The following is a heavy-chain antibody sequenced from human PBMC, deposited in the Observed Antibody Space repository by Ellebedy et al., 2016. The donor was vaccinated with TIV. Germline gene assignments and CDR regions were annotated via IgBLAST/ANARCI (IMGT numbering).Heavy chain of an antibody. CDR3: ARVYGYSSSWSYGRYV. J-gene: IGHJ6*01. D-gene: IGHD6-13*01. V-gene: IGHV1-2*02. CDR2: IKPDSGGT. CDR1: GYSXXXYY. Sequence: AASVKVSCKASGYSXXXYYIXXVRPXPGQGLXWMGWIKPDSGGTRYAQNFQGRVTMTRDTSISTAYMELSRLRSDDTAVYFCARVYGYSSSWSYGRYVWGQGTTVTVSS.